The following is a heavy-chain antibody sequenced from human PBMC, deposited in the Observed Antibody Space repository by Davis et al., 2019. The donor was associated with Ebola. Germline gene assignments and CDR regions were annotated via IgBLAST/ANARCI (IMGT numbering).Heavy chain of an antibody. Sequence: SVKVSCKASGGTFSNYAICWLRQAPGQGPEWMGGIIPIFGTANYVQKFQGRVTITADESTSTVYMELSSLRSEDTAVYYCARGAMVSAYYFDPWGQGSLVSVSS. CDR3: ARGAMVSAYYFDP. CDR2: IIPIFGTA. V-gene: IGHV1-69*13. CDR1: GGTFSNYA. J-gene: IGHJ5*02. D-gene: IGHD2-8*01.